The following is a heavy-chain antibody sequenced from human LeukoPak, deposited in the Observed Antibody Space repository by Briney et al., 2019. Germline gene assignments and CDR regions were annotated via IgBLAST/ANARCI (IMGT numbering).Heavy chain of an antibody. V-gene: IGHV1-69*13. CDR1: GGTFSSYA. J-gene: IGHJ4*02. CDR2: IIPIFGTA. D-gene: IGHD2/OR15-2a*01. CDR3: ARGQEYPGLTEDY. Sequence: SVKVSCKASGGTFSSYAISWVRQAPGQGLEWMGGIIPIFGTANYAQKFQGRVTITADESTSTAYMELSSLRSGDTAVYYCARGQEYPGLTEDYWGQGTLVTVSS.